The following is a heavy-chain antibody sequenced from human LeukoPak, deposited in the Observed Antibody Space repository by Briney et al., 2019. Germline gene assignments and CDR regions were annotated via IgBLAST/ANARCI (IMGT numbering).Heavy chain of an antibody. CDR2: ISGSGSSI. J-gene: IGHJ6*03. D-gene: IGHD1-26*01. CDR1: GFTFTSYA. CDR3: ARVSSGSYFGYYYYYMDV. V-gene: IGHV3-23*01. Sequence: GSLRLSCAASGFTFTSYAMNWVRQAPGKGLEWVSSISGSGSSIYYADSVKGRFTISRDNSKNTLYLQMNSLRAEDTAVYYCARVSSGSYFGYYYYYMDVWGKGTTVTVSS.